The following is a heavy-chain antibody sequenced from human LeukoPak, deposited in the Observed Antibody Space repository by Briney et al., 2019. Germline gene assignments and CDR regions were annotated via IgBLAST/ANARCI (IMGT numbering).Heavy chain of an antibody. V-gene: IGHV3-21*01. CDR2: ISSSSSYI. Sequence: PGGSLRLSCAASGFTFSSYAMSWVRQAPGKGLEWVSSISSSSSYIYYADSVKGRFTISRDNAKNSLYLQMNSLRAEDTAVYYCARPAVGVTTSWFDPWGQGTLVTVSS. CDR3: ARPAVGVTTSWFDP. D-gene: IGHD4-11*01. J-gene: IGHJ5*02. CDR1: GFTFSSYA.